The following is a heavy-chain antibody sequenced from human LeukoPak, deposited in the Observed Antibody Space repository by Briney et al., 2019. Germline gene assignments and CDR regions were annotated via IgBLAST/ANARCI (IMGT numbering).Heavy chain of an antibody. V-gene: IGHV5-51*01. CDR3: AKHRKVATRKDAFDI. CDR1: GFRFTSYW. Sequence: GESLDISCKGFGFRFTSYWIVWVRQMPGRGLEWMGIIYPGDSDAIYSPSFQRQVTISADKSISTAHLHWSSLKASDTAIYYCAKHRKVATRKDAFDIWGQGTMVTVSS. CDR2: IYPGDSDA. J-gene: IGHJ3*02. D-gene: IGHD5-12*01.